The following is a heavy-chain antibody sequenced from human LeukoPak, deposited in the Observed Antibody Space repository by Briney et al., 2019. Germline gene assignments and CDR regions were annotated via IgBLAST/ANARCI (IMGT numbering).Heavy chain of an antibody. D-gene: IGHD2/OR15-2a*01. J-gene: IGHJ4*02. Sequence: PSETLSLTCSVSGDSIRSNNYYWTWVRQPAGKGLEWIGRIYTSGSTLYSPSLQSRVTISIDQSKNQFSLRLTSVTAADTAVYYCASGNTLKGVDYWGQGTLVSVSS. CDR1: GDSIRSNNYY. CDR2: IYTSGST. CDR3: ASGNTLKGVDY. V-gene: IGHV4-61*02.